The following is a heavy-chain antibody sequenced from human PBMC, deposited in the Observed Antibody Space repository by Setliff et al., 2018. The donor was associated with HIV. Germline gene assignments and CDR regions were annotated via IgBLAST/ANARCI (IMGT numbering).Heavy chain of an antibody. CDR3: ARDGVGATSFDY. V-gene: IGHV1-69*13. Sequence: SVKVSCKASGGSFSSYAISGVRQAPGQGLEWMGGTISSFGTADYEQKFQGRVTITADESTTTAYMELSSLKSEDTDGYYCARDGVGATSFDYWGQGTLVTVSS. J-gene: IGHJ4*02. CDR1: GGSFSSYA. D-gene: IGHD1-26*01. CDR2: TISSFGTA.